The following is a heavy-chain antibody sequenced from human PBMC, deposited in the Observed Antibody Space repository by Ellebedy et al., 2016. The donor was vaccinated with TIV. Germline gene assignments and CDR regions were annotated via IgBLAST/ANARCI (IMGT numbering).Heavy chain of an antibody. D-gene: IGHD3-22*01. CDR3: AHTKMVVVITGYYYYGMDV. CDR1: GLSLSTSGVG. J-gene: IGHJ6*02. Sequence: SGPTLVKPTQTLTLTCTFSGLSLSTSGVGVGWIRQPPGKALEWLALIYWDDDKRYSPSLKSRLTITKDTSKNQVVLTMTNMDPVDTATYYCAHTKMVVVITGYYYYGMDVWGQGTTVTVSS. CDR2: IYWDDDK. V-gene: IGHV2-5*02.